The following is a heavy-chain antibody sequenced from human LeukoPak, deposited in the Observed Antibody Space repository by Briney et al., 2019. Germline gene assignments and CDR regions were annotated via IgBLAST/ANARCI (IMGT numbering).Heavy chain of an antibody. D-gene: IGHD3-22*01. J-gene: IGHJ6*03. V-gene: IGHV4-59*01. CDR1: GVSISSYY. CDR2: TYDSGNS. CDR3: ARDRYYLDSRGGGGYYYVDA. Sequence: SETLSLTCTVSGVSISSYYWTWIRQPPGKGLEWIGHTYDSGNSKYNPSLKSRLTISVGTPKNQFSLKLTSVTAADTAVYYCARDRYYLDSRGGGGYYYVDAWGKGTTVIVSS.